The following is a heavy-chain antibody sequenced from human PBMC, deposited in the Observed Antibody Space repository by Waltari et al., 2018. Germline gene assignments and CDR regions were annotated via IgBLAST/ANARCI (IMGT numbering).Heavy chain of an antibody. D-gene: IGHD6-13*01. CDR1: GYSISSGYY. J-gene: IGHJ6*03. CDR3: ARRAAITAAGPTYYMDV. CDR2: IYHSGST. V-gene: IGHV4-38-2*01. Sequence: QVQLQESGPGLVKPSETLSLTCAVSGYSISSGYYWGWIRQPPGKGLEWIGNIYHSGSTHYTRSLKCRVTISVDTSKNHFSLKLSSVTAADTAVYYCARRAAITAAGPTYYMDVWGKGTTVTVSS.